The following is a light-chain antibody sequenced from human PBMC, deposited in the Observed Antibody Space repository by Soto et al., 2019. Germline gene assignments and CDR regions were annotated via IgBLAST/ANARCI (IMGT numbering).Light chain of an antibody. V-gene: IGLV2-14*01. CDR1: SSGVGGYNY. J-gene: IGLJ1*01. CDR3: SSYASGATYV. Sequence: QSVLTQPASVSGSPGQSITISCTGTSSGVGGYNYVSWYQQHPGKAPKLMIYDVTNRPSGVSNRFSGSKSGNTASLTISGLQAEDEADYYCSSYASGATYVFGTGTKVTVL. CDR2: DVT.